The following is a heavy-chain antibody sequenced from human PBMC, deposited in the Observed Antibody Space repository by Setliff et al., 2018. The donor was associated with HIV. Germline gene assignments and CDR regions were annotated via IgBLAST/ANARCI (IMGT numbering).Heavy chain of an antibody. CDR3: AAIAYSRPDY. Sequence: SCKASGYTFTDYFIHWILQAPGKGLEWMGRIDPQDGETTFAEKFQGRVTVTADTSTDIAYMELSSLRSDDTAVYYCAAIAYSRPDYWGQGTLVTVS. V-gene: IGHV1-69-2*01. D-gene: IGHD4-4*01. CDR1: GYTFTDYF. CDR2: IDPQDGET. J-gene: IGHJ4*02.